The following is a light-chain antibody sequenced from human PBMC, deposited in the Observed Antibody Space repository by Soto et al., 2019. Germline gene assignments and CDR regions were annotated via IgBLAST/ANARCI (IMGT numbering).Light chain of an antibody. CDR1: SSNIGTNS. J-gene: IGLJ1*01. V-gene: IGLV1-47*01. CDR3: QSYDGRMSGYV. Sequence: QSALTQPPSASGTPGQRVTISCSGSSSNIGTNSIYWYQQLPGTAPKLLIYRNNQRPSGVPDRFSGSKSGTSATLAITGLQAEDEADYYCQSYDGRMSGYVFGTGTKATVL. CDR2: RNN.